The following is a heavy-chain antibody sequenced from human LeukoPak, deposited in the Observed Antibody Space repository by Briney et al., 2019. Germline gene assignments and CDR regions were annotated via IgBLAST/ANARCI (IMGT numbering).Heavy chain of an antibody. V-gene: IGHV4-59*01. D-gene: IGHD5-12*01. CDR2: IYYSGST. Sequence: SETLSLTCTVSGGSISSYYWSWIRQPPGKGLEWIGYIYYSGSTNYNPSLKGRVTISVDTSKNQFSLKLSSVTAADTAVYYCASGGGYDINWFDPWGQGTLVTVSS. CDR1: GGSISSYY. CDR3: ASGGGYDINWFDP. J-gene: IGHJ5*02.